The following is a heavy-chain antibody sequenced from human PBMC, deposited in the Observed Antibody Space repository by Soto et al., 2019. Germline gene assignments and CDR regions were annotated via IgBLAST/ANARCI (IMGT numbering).Heavy chain of an antibody. J-gene: IGHJ5*02. CDR2: IYATGTT. D-gene: IGHD1-1*01. CDR1: CYSICFLY. V-gene: IGHV4-4*07. Sequence: PSETLSPTFTISCYSICFLYWHQMQKSAGKVLEWIGRIYATGTTDYNPSLKSRVMMSVDTSKKQLSLKLRSVTAADTAVYYCVRDGTKTLRDWFDPWGQG. CDR3: VRDGTKTLRDWFDP.